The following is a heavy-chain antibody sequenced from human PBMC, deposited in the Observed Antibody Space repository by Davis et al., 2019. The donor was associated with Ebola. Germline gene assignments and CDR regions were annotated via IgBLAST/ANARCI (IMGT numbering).Heavy chain of an antibody. V-gene: IGHV3-30*18. Sequence: PGGSLRPSCAASGFTFSSYGMHWVRQAPGKGLEWVAVISYDGSNKYYADSVKGRFTISRDNSKNTLYLQMNSLRAEGTAVYYCAKAQNWGRFDYWGQGTLVTVSS. CDR1: GFTFSSYG. CDR3: AKAQNWGRFDY. D-gene: IGHD3-16*01. CDR2: ISYDGSNK. J-gene: IGHJ4*02.